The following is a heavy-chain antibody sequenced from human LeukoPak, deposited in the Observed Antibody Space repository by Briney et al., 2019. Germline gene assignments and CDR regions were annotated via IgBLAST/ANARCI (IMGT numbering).Heavy chain of an antibody. CDR3: AKGLRSDY. V-gene: IGHV1-8*01. CDR1: GYTFSNYD. Sequence: ASVKVSCKASGYTFSNYDINWVRQATGQGLEWMGWMNPNSGKRVYAQKFQGRVTMTSNSSISTAYMELTSLTSDDTAVYYCAKGLRSDYWGQGTLVTVSS. CDR2: MNPNSGKR. D-gene: IGHD3-16*02. J-gene: IGHJ4*02.